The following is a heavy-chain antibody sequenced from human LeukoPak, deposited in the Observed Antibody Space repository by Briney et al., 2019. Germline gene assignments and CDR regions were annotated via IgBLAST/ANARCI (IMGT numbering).Heavy chain of an antibody. CDR1: GGSISSGSYY. V-gene: IGHV4-61*10. CDR2: INHSGST. CDR3: ARGGGYYYDSSGYYSY. J-gene: IGHJ4*02. D-gene: IGHD3-22*01. Sequence: SETLSLTCTVSGGSISSGSYYWSWIRQPAGKGLEWIGEINHSGSTNYNPSLESRVTISVDTSKNQFSLKLSSVTAADTAVYYCARGGGYYYDSSGYYSYWGQGTLVTVSS.